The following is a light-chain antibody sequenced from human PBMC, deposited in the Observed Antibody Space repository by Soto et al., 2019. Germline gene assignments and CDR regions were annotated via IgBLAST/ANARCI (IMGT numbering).Light chain of an antibody. CDR3: SSYTTSSTRV. CDR2: EVT. J-gene: IGLJ1*01. Sequence: QSVLTQPASVSGSAGQSIAISCTGSSSDVGIYNYVPWYQQHPGKVPKLIIYEVTGRPSGVSIRFSGSKSGNTASLTISGLQPEDEADYYCSSYTTSSTRVFGTGTKVTVL. CDR1: SSDVGIYNY. V-gene: IGLV2-14*01.